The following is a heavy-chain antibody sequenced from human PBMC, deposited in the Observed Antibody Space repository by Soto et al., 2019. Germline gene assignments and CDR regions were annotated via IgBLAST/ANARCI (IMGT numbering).Heavy chain of an antibody. J-gene: IGHJ6*02. V-gene: IGHV4-61*01. D-gene: IGHD5-12*01. Sequence: SETLSLTCTASGGSVSSGSYYWSWIRQPPGKGLEWIGYIYYSGSTNYNPSLKSRVTISVDTSKNQFSLKLSSVTAADTAVYYCARESSGYDWGGYYYGMDVWGQGTTVTVSS. CDR3: ARESSGYDWGGYYYGMDV. CDR2: IYYSGST. CDR1: GGSVSSGSYY.